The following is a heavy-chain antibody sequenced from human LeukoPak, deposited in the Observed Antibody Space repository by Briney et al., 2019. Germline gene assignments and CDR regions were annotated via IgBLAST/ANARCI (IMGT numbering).Heavy chain of an antibody. Sequence: SETLSLTCTVSGGALNSYYWSWVRQPPGKGLEWIGYVYYSGSTNYSPSLEGRVTISVNTTMTQFSLKLSSVTAADTAVYYCARGYGSGSYFFYWGQGTLVTVCS. CDR3: ARGYGSGSYFFY. CDR2: VYYSGST. D-gene: IGHD3-10*01. CDR1: GGALNSYY. J-gene: IGHJ4*02. V-gene: IGHV4-59*01.